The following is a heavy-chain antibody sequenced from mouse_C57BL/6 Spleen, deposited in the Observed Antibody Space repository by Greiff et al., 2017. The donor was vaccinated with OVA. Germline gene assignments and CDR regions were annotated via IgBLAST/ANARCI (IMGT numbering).Heavy chain of an antibody. V-gene: IGHV5-17*01. CDR2: ISSGSSTI. CDR3: ARSTTVVATDFDY. CDR1: GFTFSDYG. D-gene: IGHD1-1*01. Sequence: EVQLVESGGGLVKPGGSLKLSCAASGFTFSDYGMHWVRQAPEKGLEWVAYISSGSSTIYYADTVKGRFTISRDNAKNTLFLQMTSLRSEDTAMYYCARSTTVVATDFDYWGQGTTLTVSS. J-gene: IGHJ2*01.